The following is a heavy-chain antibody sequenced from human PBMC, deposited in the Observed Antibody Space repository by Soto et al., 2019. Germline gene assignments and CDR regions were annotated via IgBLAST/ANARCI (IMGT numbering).Heavy chain of an antibody. CDR1: GGSSSRGGYY. J-gene: IGHJ6*02. CDR2: IYYSGST. D-gene: IGHD2-2*01. Sequence: PSETLSLTCAVSGGSSSRGGYYWSWIRHHPGKGLEWIGYIYYSGSTYYNPSLKSRVTISVDTSKNQFSLKLSSVTAADTAVYYCARDTKYQPFYYYYYGMDVWGQGTTVTVSS. CDR3: ARDTKYQPFYYYYYGMDV. V-gene: IGHV4-31*11.